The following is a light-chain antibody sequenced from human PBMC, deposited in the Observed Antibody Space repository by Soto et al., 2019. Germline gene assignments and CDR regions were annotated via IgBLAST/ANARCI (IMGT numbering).Light chain of an antibody. CDR1: QSVSSTY. CDR2: GAS. V-gene: IGKV3-20*01. J-gene: IGKJ3*01. CDR3: QQYGDSPFA. Sequence: EVVLTQSPGTLSLSPGERATLSCRASQSVSSTYLAWYQQKPGQAPRLLIYGASSRATGVPDRFGGSGSGTDFTLTISRLEPEDFAVYFCQQYGDSPFAFGPGTKVDI.